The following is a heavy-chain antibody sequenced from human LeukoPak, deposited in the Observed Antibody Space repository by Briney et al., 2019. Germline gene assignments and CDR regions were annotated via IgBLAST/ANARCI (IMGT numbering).Heavy chain of an antibody. CDR2: ISGSGGST. Sequence: RPGGSLRLSCAASGFTFSSYAMSWVRQAPGKGLEWVSAISGSGGSTYYADSVKGRFTISRDNSKNTLYLQMNSLRAEDTAVYYCAKMSMVFGVVIISFGHFDYWGQGTLVTVSS. CDR1: GFTFSSYA. V-gene: IGHV3-23*01. CDR3: AKMSMVFGVVIISFGHFDY. J-gene: IGHJ4*02. D-gene: IGHD3-3*01.